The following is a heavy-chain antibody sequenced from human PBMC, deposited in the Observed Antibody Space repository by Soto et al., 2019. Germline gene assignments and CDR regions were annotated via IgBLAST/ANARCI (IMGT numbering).Heavy chain of an antibody. CDR2: ISSLSSHI. V-gene: IGHV3-21*01. CDR3: ARGELWFDY. J-gene: IGHJ4*02. Sequence: EVQLVESGGGLVKPGGSLRVSCVASGFTFSSYSMNWVRQAPGKGLEWVSSISSLSSHIYYADSVKGRFTISRDNAKNSLYLQMNSLRAEDTAIYYCARGELWFDYWGQGTLVTVSS. D-gene: IGHD5-18*01. CDR1: GFTFSSYS.